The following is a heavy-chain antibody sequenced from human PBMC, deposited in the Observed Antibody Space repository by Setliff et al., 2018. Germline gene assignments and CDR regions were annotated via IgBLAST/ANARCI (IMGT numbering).Heavy chain of an antibody. CDR3: ASPRRDDLDTPFDAFDL. Sequence: SETLSLTCDVSGISITSGHYWGWIRQPPGKGLEWIATICHRGRTYYNPSLDSRVTITLDTSKNQYSLRLRSVTAADTAVYYCASPRRDDLDTPFDAFDLWGQGTKVTVSS. CDR1: GISITSGHY. CDR2: ICHRGRT. V-gene: IGHV4-38-2*01. J-gene: IGHJ3*01. D-gene: IGHD1-1*01.